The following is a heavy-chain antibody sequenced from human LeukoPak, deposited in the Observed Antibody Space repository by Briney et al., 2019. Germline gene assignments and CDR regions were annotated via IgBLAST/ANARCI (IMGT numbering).Heavy chain of an antibody. Sequence: GGSLRLSCAASGFTFSKYAMSWVRQAPGKGLEGVSGISGGGCGTYYADSVKGRFTISRDNSKSTLYLQMNSLGAEDTAVYYCAKARGFLGRLADYWGQGTLVTVSS. CDR1: GFTFSKYA. CDR3: AKARGFLGRLADY. J-gene: IGHJ4*02. V-gene: IGHV3-23*01. CDR2: ISGGGCGT. D-gene: IGHD3-3*01.